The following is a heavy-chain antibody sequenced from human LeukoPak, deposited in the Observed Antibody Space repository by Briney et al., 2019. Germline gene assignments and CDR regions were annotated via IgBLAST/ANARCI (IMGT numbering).Heavy chain of an antibody. V-gene: IGHV3-66*01. CDR2: IYSGGST. Sequence: GGSLRLSCAASGFTVSSNYMSWVRQAPGKGLELVSVIYSGGSTYYADSVKGRFTISRDNSKNTLYLQMNSLRAEDTAVYYCARASILRYFDWLHGPFDYWGQGTLVTVSS. D-gene: IGHD3-9*01. CDR3: ARASILRYFDWLHGPFDY. J-gene: IGHJ4*02. CDR1: GFTVSSNY.